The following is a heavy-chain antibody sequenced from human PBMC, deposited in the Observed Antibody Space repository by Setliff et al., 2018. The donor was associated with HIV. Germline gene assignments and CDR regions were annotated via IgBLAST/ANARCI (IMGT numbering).Heavy chain of an antibody. V-gene: IGHV3-21*01. CDR1: GFTFRNYA. CDR2: ISGSSYT. CDR3: VRDPGGIFDAFDV. Sequence: GGSLRLSCAASGFTFRNYAMNWVRQVPGKGLEWVSGISGSSYTNYADSVEGRFTISRDNAKNSLYLQMNSLTDEDTAVYYCVRDPGGIFDAFDVWGQGTMVTVSS. D-gene: IGHD3-3*01. J-gene: IGHJ3*01.